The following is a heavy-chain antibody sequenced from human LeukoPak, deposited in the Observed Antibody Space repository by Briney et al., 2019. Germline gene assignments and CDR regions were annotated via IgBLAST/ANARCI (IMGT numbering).Heavy chain of an antibody. CDR2: ISGSGGST. J-gene: IGHJ4*02. V-gene: IGHV3-23*01. CDR1: GGSFSGYY. D-gene: IGHD3-22*01. CDR3: AKNGYYYDSSGYYYRFYYFDY. Sequence: ETLSLTCAVYGGSFSGYYWSWVRQAPGKGLEWVSAISGSGGSTYYADSVKGRFTISRDNSKNTLYLQMNSLRAEDTAVYYCAKNGYYYDSSGYYYRFYYFDYWGQGTLVTVSS.